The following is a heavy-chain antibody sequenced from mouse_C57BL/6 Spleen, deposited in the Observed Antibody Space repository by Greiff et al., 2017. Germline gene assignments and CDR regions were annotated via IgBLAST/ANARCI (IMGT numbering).Heavy chain of an antibody. Sequence: EVQVVESGGGLVQPKGSLKLSCAASGFSFNTYAMNWVRQAPGKGLEWVASIRSKSNNDATYYADSVKDRFTISRDDSESMLYLQMNNLKTVDTAMYYGVSQDSSGDQAWFAYWGQVTLVTVSA. J-gene: IGHJ3*01. D-gene: IGHD3-2*02. CDR1: GFSFNTYA. V-gene: IGHV10-1*01. CDR3: VSQDSSGDQAWFAY. CDR2: IRSKSNNDAT.